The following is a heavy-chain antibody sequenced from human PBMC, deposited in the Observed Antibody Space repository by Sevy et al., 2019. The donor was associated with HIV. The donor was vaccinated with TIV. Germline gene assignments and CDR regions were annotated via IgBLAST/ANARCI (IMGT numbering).Heavy chain of an antibody. D-gene: IGHD6-6*01. CDR1: GGSISSSSFY. CDR3: ARTYSTSPDTEYYFDY. Sequence: SETLSLTCTVSGGSISSSSFYWGWIRQPPGKGLEWIGSVYYSVRTYFNPSLKSRVTLSVDTSKSQFSLRLSSLTAADTALYYCARTYSTSPDTEYYFDYWGQGTLVTVSS. J-gene: IGHJ4*02. V-gene: IGHV4-39*01. CDR2: VYYSVRT.